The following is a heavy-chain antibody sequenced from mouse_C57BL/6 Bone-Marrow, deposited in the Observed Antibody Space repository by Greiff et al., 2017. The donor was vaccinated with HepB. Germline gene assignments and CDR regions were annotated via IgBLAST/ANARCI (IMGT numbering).Heavy chain of an antibody. J-gene: IGHJ4*01. Sequence: QVQLQQPGAELVKPGASVKLSCKASGYTFTSYWMHWVKQRPGQGLEWIGMIHPNSGSTNYNEKFKSKATLTVDKSSSTAYMQLSSLTSEDSAVYYCAALATVVAPYYAMDYWGQGASVTVSS. CDR1: GYTFTSYW. CDR2: IHPNSGST. V-gene: IGHV1-64*01. D-gene: IGHD1-1*01. CDR3: AALATVVAPYYAMDY.